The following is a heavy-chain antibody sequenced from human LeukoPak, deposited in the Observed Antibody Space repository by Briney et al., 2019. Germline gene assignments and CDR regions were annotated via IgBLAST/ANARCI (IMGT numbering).Heavy chain of an antibody. V-gene: IGHV3-7*03. CDR3: ARNNGMDV. J-gene: IGHJ6*02. Sequence: PGGSLRLSCAASGFMFSSHWMTWVRQVPGRGPEWVANVNRDGSETYYLDSVKGRFTISKDNAKNSLYLQMNSLRAEDTALYHCARNNGMDVWGQGTTVIVSS. CDR1: GFMFSSHW. CDR2: VNRDGSET.